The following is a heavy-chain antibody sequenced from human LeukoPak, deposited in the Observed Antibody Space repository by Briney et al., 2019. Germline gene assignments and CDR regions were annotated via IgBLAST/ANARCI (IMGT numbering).Heavy chain of an antibody. V-gene: IGHV3-21*01. CDR3: ARDSSSGWYYFDY. J-gene: IGHJ4*02. CDR1: GFTFSSYS. CDR2: ISSSSSYI. Sequence: KSGGSLRLSCAASGFTFSSYSMNWVRQAPGKGLEWVSSISSSSSYIYYADSVKGRFTISRDNAKNSLYLQMNSLRAEDTAVYYCARDSSSGWYYFDYWGQGTLVTVSS. D-gene: IGHD6-19*01.